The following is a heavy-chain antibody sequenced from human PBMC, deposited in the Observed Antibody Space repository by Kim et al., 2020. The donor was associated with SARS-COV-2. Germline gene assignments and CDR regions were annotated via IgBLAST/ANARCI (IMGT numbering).Heavy chain of an antibody. CDR2: T. Sequence: TYYHPSLKRRVTISVDTSKNQFSLKLSSVTAADTAVYYCARESGCDAFDIWGQGTMVTVSS. V-gene: IGHV4-31*02. J-gene: IGHJ3*02. CDR3: ARESGCDAFDI. D-gene: IGHD6-19*01.